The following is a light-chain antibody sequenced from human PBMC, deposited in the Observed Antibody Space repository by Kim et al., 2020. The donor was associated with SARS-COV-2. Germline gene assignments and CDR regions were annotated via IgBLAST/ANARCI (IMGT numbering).Light chain of an antibody. V-gene: IGKV3-20*01. J-gene: IGKJ2*01. CDR3: QIYNRQRPYS. CDR1: QSITTSY. Sequence: SPGERATLFCRTSQSITTSYVAWYQQRPGQAPRLLIYSASTRATGISDRFSGSGSGTDFTLTINRLEPEDFGMYYCQIYNRQRPYSFGQGTKLEI. CDR2: SAS.